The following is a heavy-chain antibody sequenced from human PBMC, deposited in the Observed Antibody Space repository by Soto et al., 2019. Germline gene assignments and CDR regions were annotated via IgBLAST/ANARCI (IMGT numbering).Heavy chain of an antibody. CDR2: ISGDGGST. Sequence: PGGSLRLSCAASGFTFSSYAMSWVRQAPGKGLEWVSIISGDGGSTYYVGSVKGRFAISRDNSKNTLYLQMNSLRAEDTAVYYCAKDFSPLVAAAADAFDIWGQGTMVTVSS. CDR1: GFTFSSYA. J-gene: IGHJ3*02. V-gene: IGHV3-23*01. CDR3: AKDFSPLVAAAADAFDI. D-gene: IGHD6-13*01.